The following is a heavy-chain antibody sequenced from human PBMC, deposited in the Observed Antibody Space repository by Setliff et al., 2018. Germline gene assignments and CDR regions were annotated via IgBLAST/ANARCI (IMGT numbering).Heavy chain of an antibody. D-gene: IGHD2-8*01. CDR1: PSMFSRYT. V-gene: IGHV3-21*06. CDR3: VRVWGYFTNAK. Sequence: GGSLRLSCTDSPSMFSRYTMSWVRQAPGKGLEWVASLSPSSGYIHYADSLKGRFTISRDNAKNSLYLQMGRLRAEDMAVYYCVRVWGYFTNAKWGQGTLVTVSS. CDR2: LSPSSGYI. J-gene: IGHJ4*02.